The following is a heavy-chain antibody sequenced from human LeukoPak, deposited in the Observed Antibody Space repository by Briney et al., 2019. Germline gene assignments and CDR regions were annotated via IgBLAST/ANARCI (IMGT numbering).Heavy chain of an antibody. D-gene: IGHD3/OR15-3a*01. CDR3: ARRRHNFDFYNV. Sequence: PSETLSLTCTVSGDSIISNIYWWDWVRLPPGKGLEWIGATLYTGRTFYNPSLKSRVTISVDTSKNQFSLDLNSATAADTADYYCARRRHNFDFYNVWGQGTRVLVSS. J-gene: IGHJ3*01. CDR2: TLYTGRT. CDR1: GDSIISNIYW. V-gene: IGHV4-39*01.